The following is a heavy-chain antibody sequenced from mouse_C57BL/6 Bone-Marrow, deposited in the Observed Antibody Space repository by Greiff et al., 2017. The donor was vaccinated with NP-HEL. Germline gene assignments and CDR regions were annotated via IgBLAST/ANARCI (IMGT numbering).Heavy chain of an antibody. CDR2: ISSGGSYT. J-gene: IGHJ2*01. D-gene: IGHD1-1*01. CDR3: ARQGYYYGSYYFDY. CDR1: GFTFSSYG. V-gene: IGHV5-6*01. Sequence: EVQRVESGGDLVKPGGSLKLSCAASGFTFSSYGMSWVRQTPDTRLEWVATISSGGSYTYYPDSVKGRFPISRDNAKNTLYLQMSSLKSEDTAMYYCARQGYYYGSYYFDYWGQGTTLTVSS.